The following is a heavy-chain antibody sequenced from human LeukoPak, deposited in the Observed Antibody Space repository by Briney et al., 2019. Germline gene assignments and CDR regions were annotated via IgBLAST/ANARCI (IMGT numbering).Heavy chain of an antibody. J-gene: IGHJ6*03. V-gene: IGHV3-64*01. CDR3: ARVGAIAVAGTFDYYYYYMDV. CDR2: ISSNGGST. D-gene: IGHD6-19*01. Sequence: GGSLRLSCAASGFTFSSYAMHWVRQAPGKGLEYVSAISSNGGSTYYANSVKGRFTISRDNSKNTLYLQMGSLRAEDMAVYYCARVGAIAVAGTFDYYYYYMDVWGKGTTVTVSS. CDR1: GFTFSSYA.